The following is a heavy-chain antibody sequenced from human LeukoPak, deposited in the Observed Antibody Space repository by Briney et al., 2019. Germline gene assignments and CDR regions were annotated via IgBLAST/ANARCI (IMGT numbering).Heavy chain of an antibody. CDR3: VRGDSFGPYGMDV. D-gene: IGHD2-15*01. CDR1: GFPFSSYP. Sequence: PGESLTLSCSAYGFPFSSYPMHWVRQPPGKGLEYVSAISDSGGSTYYAAPVKGRITISSDNSKHTPYLQMGSLRAEDAAVYFCVRGDSFGPYGMDVWGQGTTVTVSS. J-gene: IGHJ6*02. V-gene: IGHV3-64D*06. CDR2: ISDSGGST.